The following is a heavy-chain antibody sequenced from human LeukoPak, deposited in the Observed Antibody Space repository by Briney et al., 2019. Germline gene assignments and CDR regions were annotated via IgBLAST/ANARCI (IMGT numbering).Heavy chain of an antibody. CDR3: AREMATTPGNY. D-gene: IGHD5-24*01. J-gene: IGHJ4*02. CDR2: ISSSGSTI. V-gene: IGHV3-48*03. Sequence: GGSLGLSCAASGFTFSSYEMNWVRQAPGKGLEWVSYISSSGSTIYYADSVKGRFTISRDNAKNSLYLQMNSLRAEDTAVYYCAREMATTPGNYWDQGTLVTVSS. CDR1: GFTFSSYE.